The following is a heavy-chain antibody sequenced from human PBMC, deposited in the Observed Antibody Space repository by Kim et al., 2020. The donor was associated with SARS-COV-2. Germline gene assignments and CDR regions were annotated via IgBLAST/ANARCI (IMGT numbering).Heavy chain of an antibody. Sequence: YADPTKGRITISRDNAKKSLYLQMNSLGAEDTAVYYCARNRVGDYSSIDFWGQGTLVTVSS. J-gene: IGHJ4*02. D-gene: IGHD2-2*01. V-gene: IGHV3-21*01. CDR3: ARNRVGDYSSIDF.